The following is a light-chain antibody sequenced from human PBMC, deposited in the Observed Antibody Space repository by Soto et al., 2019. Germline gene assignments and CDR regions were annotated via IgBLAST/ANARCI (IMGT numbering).Light chain of an antibody. CDR2: EVS. V-gene: IGLV2-14*01. CDR1: SSDVGGYNY. J-gene: IGLJ3*02. Sequence: QSVLTQPASVSGSPGQSITISCTGTSSDVGGYNYVSWYQQHPGKGPKLMIYEVSNRPSGVSNRFSGSKSGNTASLTISGLQAEDEADYYCSSYTSSTTLEVFGGGTKLTVL. CDR3: SSYTSSTTLEV.